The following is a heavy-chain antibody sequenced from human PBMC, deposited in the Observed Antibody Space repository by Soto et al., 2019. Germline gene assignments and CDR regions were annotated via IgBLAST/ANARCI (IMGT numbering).Heavy chain of an antibody. CDR2: ISNSGTTI. CDR3: ARPLLGATWYFDY. D-gene: IGHD1-26*01. J-gene: IGHJ4*02. CDR1: EFTLSVYY. Sequence: QVQLVESGGGLVKPGGSLRLSCAASEFTLSVYYMSWIRQAPGKGLAWVSYISNSGTTIYYADSVKGRFTVSRDNAKNSLFLQMSSLRVEDTAVYYCARPLLGATWYFDYWGQGNLVTV. V-gene: IGHV3-11*01.